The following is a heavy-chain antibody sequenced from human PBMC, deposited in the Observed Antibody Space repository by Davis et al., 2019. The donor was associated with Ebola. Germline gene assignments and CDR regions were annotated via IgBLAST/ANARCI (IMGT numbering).Heavy chain of an antibody. J-gene: IGHJ2*01. D-gene: IGHD6-13*01. Sequence: PGGSLRLSCAASGFPFIRYWMNWVRRPPGKGLDWVAKIKEDGSEKYYVDSVKGRFTISRDNAKNSLYLQMSSLRAEDTAVYYCARTMQQLVGWNFDLWGRGTLVTVSS. CDR1: GFPFIRYW. V-gene: IGHV3-7*01. CDR3: ARTMQQLVGWNFDL. CDR2: IKEDGSEK.